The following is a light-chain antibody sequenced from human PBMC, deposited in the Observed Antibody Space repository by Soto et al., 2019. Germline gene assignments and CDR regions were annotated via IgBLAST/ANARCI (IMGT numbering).Light chain of an antibody. CDR1: QGSRSY. V-gene: IGKV1-9*01. CDR2: AAS. CDR3: QQFNSYPLT. Sequence: DIQLTQSPSFLSASVGDRVTITCRASQGSRSYLAWYQQKPGKAPKLLIYAASTLQSGVPSRFSGCISGSEFSLTISSLQPEDFAIYYCQQFNSYPLTFGQGTRLEIK. J-gene: IGKJ5*01.